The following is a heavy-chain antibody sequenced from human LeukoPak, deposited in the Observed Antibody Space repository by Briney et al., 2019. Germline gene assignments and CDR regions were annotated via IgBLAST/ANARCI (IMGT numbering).Heavy chain of an antibody. Sequence: GGSLRLSCAASGFTFSSYAMSWVRQAPGKGLEWVSAISSSGGSTYYADSVKGRFTISRDNSKNTLYLQMNSLRAEDTAVYYCAKSRAGYCSSTSCSPNWFDPWGQGTLVTVSS. J-gene: IGHJ5*02. CDR3: AKSRAGYCSSTSCSPNWFDP. D-gene: IGHD2-2*01. V-gene: IGHV3-23*01. CDR1: GFTFSSYA. CDR2: ISSSGGST.